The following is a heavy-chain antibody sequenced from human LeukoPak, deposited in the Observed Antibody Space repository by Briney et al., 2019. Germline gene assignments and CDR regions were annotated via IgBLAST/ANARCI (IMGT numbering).Heavy chain of an antibody. V-gene: IGHV4-30-4*01. CDR3: ARARGSSYFSYNWFDP. CDR2: IYDSGGT. D-gene: IGHD6-13*01. J-gene: IGHJ5*02. CDR1: GGSISSGDYY. Sequence: SQTLSLTCTLSGGSISSGDYYWTWLRQSPGKGLEWIGYIYDSGGTHYNPSFQSRVIISVDTSKSQFSLRLSSVTAADTAVYYCARARGSSYFSYNWFDPWGQGTLVTVSS.